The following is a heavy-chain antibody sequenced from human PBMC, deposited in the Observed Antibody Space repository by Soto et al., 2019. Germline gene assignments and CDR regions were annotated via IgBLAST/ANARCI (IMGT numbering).Heavy chain of an antibody. V-gene: IGHV4-39*01. D-gene: IGHD6-19*01. J-gene: IGHJ4*02. CDR2: IYYSGST. CDR1: GGSISSSSYY. CDR3: ARPGWYSSGWSRGHYFAY. Sequence: QLQLQESGPGLVKPSETLSLTCTVSGGSISSSSYYWGWIRQPPGKGLEWIGSIYYSGSTYYNPSLKSRVTISVDTSKNQFSLKLSSVTAADTAVYYCARPGWYSSGWSRGHYFAYWGQGTLVTVSS.